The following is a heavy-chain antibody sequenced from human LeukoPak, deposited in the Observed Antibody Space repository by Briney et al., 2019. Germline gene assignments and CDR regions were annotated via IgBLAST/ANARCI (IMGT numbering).Heavy chain of an antibody. CDR2: ISGSGGST. CDR3: AKDPADYYGSGSYYRSSGYLDY. V-gene: IGHV3-23*01. J-gene: IGHJ4*02. Sequence: PGGSLRLSCAASGFTFSNYAMSWVRQAPGKGLEWVSAISGSGGSTYYADSVKGRFTISRDNSKNTLYLQMNSLRAEDTAVYYCAKDPADYYGSGSYYRSSGYLDYWGQGTLVTVSS. D-gene: IGHD3-10*01. CDR1: GFTFSNYA.